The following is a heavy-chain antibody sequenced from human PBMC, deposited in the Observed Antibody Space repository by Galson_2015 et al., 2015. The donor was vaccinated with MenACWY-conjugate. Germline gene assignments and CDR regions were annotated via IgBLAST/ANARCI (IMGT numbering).Heavy chain of an antibody. CDR2: ISWDGGST. CDR1: GFTFDDYT. D-gene: IGHD3-22*01. V-gene: IGHV3-43*01. J-gene: IGHJ4*02. Sequence: SLRLSCAASGFTFDDYTMHWVRQAPGKGLEWVSLISWDGGSTYYADSVKGRFTISRDNSKNSLYLQMNSLRTEDTALYYCAKSPSSGLEWYYFDYWGQGTLVTVSS. CDR3: AKSPSSGLEWYYFDY.